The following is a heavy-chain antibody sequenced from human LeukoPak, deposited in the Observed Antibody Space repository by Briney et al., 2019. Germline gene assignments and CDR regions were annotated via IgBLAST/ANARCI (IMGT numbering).Heavy chain of an antibody. CDR1: GGTFSSYA. J-gene: IGHJ4*02. D-gene: IGHD3-10*01. V-gene: IGHV1-69*13. CDR3: ATRLRDYYGSGSRPSDC. Sequence: GASVKVSCKASGGTFSSYAINWVRQAPGQGLEWMGGIIPIFGTANYAQKFQGRVTITADESTSTAYMDLSSLKSEDTAVYYCATRLRDYYGSGSRPSDCWGQGTLVTVSS. CDR2: IIPIFGTA.